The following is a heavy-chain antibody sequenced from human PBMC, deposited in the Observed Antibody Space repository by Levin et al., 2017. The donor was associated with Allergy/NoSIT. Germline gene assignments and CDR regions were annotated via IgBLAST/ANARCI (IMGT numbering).Heavy chain of an antibody. V-gene: IGHV1-8*01. Sequence: ASVKVSCKASGYTFTSYDINWVRQATGQGLEWMGWMNPNSGNTGYAQKFQGRVTMTRNTSISTAYMELSSLRSEDTAVYYCARVSSSWYYNWFDPWGQGTLVTVSS. D-gene: IGHD6-13*01. J-gene: IGHJ5*02. CDR1: GYTFTSYD. CDR2: MNPNSGNT. CDR3: ARVSSSWYYNWFDP.